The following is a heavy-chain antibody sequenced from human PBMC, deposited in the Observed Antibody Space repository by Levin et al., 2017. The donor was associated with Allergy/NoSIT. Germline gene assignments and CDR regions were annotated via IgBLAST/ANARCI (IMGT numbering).Heavy chain of an antibody. Sequence: SQTLSLTCTVSGDFTSNFYWSWIRQPPGKGLEWIGYISYSGSTYYNPSLKSRVTISIDTSKNQFSLKMSSVTAADTAAYYCARDSTMIRGEDGYFYFGLDVWGPGTTVTV. D-gene: IGHD3-10*01. CDR3: ARDSTMIRGEDGYFYFGLDV. V-gene: IGHV4-59*01. J-gene: IGHJ6*02. CDR2: ISYSGST. CDR1: GDFTSNFY.